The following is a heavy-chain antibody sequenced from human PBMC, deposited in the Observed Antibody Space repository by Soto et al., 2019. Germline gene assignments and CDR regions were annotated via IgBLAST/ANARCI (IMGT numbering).Heavy chain of an antibody. D-gene: IGHD3-9*01. J-gene: IGHJ5*02. V-gene: IGHV3-48*03. Sequence: HPGGSLRLSCAASGFTFSSYAMSWVRQAPGKGLEWVSYISSSGSTIYYADSVKGRFTISRDNAKNSLYLQMNSLRAEDTAVYYCARGGGYDILTGYYNEGWFDPWGQGTLVTVSS. CDR3: ARGGGYDILTGYYNEGWFDP. CDR1: GFTFSSYA. CDR2: ISSSGSTI.